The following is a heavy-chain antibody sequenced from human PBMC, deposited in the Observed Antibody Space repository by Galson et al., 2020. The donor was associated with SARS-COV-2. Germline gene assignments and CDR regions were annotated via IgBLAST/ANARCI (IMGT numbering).Heavy chain of an antibody. J-gene: IGHJ4*02. V-gene: IGHV4-38-2*02. CDR2: IHHDGTT. CDR1: GSSVSSSYY. CDR3: ARAYSGPISY. D-gene: IGHD1-26*01. Sequence: SETLSLTCTASGSSVSSSYYWGWIRQPPGKVLEWNTSIHHDGTTYHNVSPQSRLTISMDTSNNHLYLEVSSVTDSDTAGYYCARAYSGPISYWGQGTQVTVSS.